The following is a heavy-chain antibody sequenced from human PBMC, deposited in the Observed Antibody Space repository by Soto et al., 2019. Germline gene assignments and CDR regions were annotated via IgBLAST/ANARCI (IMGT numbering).Heavy chain of an antibody. CDR3: ARENEIAARPGYYYYYGMDV. J-gene: IGHJ6*02. CDR2: INPSGGST. D-gene: IGHD6-6*01. CDR1: GYTFTSYY. Sequence: ASVKVSCKASGYTFTSYYMHWVRQAPGQGLEWMGIINPSGGSTSYAQKFQGRVTMTRDTSTRTVYMELSSMRSEDTAVYYCARENEIAARPGYYYYYGMDVWGQGTTVTVSS. V-gene: IGHV1-46*01.